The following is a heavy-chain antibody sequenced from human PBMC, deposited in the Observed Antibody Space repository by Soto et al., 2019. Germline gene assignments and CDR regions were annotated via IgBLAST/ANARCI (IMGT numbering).Heavy chain of an antibody. CDR3: ARELPKVWCSSTSCYSDSGYYYYYGMDV. CDR1: GGTFSSYA. Sequence: SVKVSCKASGGTFSSYAISWVRQAPGQGLEWMGGIIPIFGTANYAQKFQGRVTITADESTSTAYMELSSLRSEDTAVYYCARELPKVWCSSTSCYSDSGYYYYYGMDVWGQGTTVTVSS. J-gene: IGHJ6*02. D-gene: IGHD2-2*02. CDR2: IIPIFGTA. V-gene: IGHV1-69*13.